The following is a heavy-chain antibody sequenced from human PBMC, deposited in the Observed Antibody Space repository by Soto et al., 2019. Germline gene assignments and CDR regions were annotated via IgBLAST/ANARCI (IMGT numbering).Heavy chain of an antibody. J-gene: IGHJ6*02. Sequence: QVQLVQSGAEVKKPGSSVKVSCKTSRDTFNKYAFNWVRQAPGQGLEWMGWIIPIFSSRNYAEKFQGRVIITADDSTSTAYVELRSLRFEDTAVYYCARGETYLGVWGQGTTVTVSS. CDR2: IIPIFSSR. D-gene: IGHD3-16*01. V-gene: IGHV1-69*01. CDR1: RDTFNKYA. CDR3: ARGETYLGV.